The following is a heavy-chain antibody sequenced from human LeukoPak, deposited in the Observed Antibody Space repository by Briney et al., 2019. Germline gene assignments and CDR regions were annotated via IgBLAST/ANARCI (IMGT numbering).Heavy chain of an antibody. D-gene: IGHD3-9*01. CDR1: GFTFSSYS. CDR2: ISSSSSYI. J-gene: IGHJ4*02. V-gene: IGHV3-21*01. Sequence: GGSLRLSCAASGFTFSSYSMNWVRQAPGKGPEWVSSISSSSSYIYYADSVKGRFTISRDNAKNSLYLQMNSLRAEDTAVYYCAADYDTRLFDYWGQGTLVTVSS. CDR3: AADYDTRLFDY.